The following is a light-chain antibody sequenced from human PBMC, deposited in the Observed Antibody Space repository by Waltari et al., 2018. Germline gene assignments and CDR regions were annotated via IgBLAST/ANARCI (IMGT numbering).Light chain of an antibody. J-gene: IGLJ3*02. CDR1: GGTVADNY. CDR3: QSYAVDTWV. V-gene: IGLV6-57*02. CDR2: EDA. Sequence: FMLTQPHSMSGSPGETITISCTGSGGTVADNYVQWYQLRPGSAPRTLIYEDAQRPPGVPGRFSGSIDRSSNSATLTISGLTAEDEGDYYCQSYAVDTWVFGGGTKLTVL.